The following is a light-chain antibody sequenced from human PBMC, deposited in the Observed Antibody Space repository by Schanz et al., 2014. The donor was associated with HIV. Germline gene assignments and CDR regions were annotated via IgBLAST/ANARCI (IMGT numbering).Light chain of an antibody. Sequence: DIQMAQSPSTLSASVGDRVTITCRASQSISSWLAWYQQRPGKAPKLLIYKASSLEPGVPSRFSGSGSGTEFTLTISSLQPDDFATYYCQQYDRSSWTFGLGTKVETK. J-gene: IGKJ1*01. CDR3: QQYDRSSWT. V-gene: IGKV1-5*03. CDR2: KAS. CDR1: QSISSW.